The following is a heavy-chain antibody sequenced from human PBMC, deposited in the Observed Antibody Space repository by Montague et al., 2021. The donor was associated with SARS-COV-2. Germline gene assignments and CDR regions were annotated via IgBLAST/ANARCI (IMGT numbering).Heavy chain of an antibody. CDR3: ARRRIKDILLVLPAPHLDV. CDR2: ITGSGSTT. Sequence: SRRLSCAASDFTFSDYSMTWVRQAPGKGLEWVSFITGSGSTTYYADSVKGRFTISRDNSRSTLYLQMNSLRVEDTAVYYCARRRIKDILLVLPAPHLDVWGKGTTVTVSS. J-gene: IGHJ6*04. D-gene: IGHD2-21*02. CDR1: DFTFSDYS. V-gene: IGHV3-23*01.